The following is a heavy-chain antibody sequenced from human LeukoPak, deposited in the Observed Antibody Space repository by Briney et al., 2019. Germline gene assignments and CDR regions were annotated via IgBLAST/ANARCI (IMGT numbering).Heavy chain of an antibody. CDR1: GGSFSPAH. V-gene: IGHV4-59*01. Sequence: SEALSLTCTFSGGSFSPAHWSWIRQPPGKGLEWIGVICDNGHTDYNPSLQSRVTISVDTSKRQFSLKLSSLAAADTAVYYCATGRDPYKTGHWGQGTLVTVSS. D-gene: IGHD3-10*01. CDR2: ICDNGHT. CDR3: ATGRDPYKTGH. J-gene: IGHJ4*02.